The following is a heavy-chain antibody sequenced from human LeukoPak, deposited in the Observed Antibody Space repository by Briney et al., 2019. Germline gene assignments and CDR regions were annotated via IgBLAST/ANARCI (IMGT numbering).Heavy chain of an antibody. V-gene: IGHV3-30*02. J-gene: IGHJ6*02. D-gene: IGHD2-2*01. CDR3: AKDAHCSSTSCYWQDYYYYGMDV. Sequence: GGSLRLSCAASGFTFSSYGTPWVRQAPGKGLEWVAFIRYDGSNKYYADSVKGRFTISRDNSKNTLYLQMNSLRAEDTAVYYCAKDAHCSSTSCYWQDYYYYGMDVWGQGTTVTVSS. CDR2: IRYDGSNK. CDR1: GFTFSSYG.